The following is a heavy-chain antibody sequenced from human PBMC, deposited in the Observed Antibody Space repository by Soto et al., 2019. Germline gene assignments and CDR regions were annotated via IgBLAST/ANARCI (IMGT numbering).Heavy chain of an antibody. CDR2: IYHSGGT. CDR1: GGSISSSNW. D-gene: IGHD3-22*01. J-gene: IGHJ5*02. Sequence: SETLSLTCAVSGGSISSSNWWGWVRQPPGKGLEWIGEIYHSGGTNYNPSLKSRVTIPVDKSKNQFSLKLSSVTAADTAVYYCASRGYYDSSGYYNWFDPWGQGTLVTVSS. V-gene: IGHV4-4*02. CDR3: ASRGYYDSSGYYNWFDP.